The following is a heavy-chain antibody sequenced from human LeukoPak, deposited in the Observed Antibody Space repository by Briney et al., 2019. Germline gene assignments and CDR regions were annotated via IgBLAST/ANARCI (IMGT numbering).Heavy chain of an antibody. CDR2: IYYSGIT. CDR1: GGSISTYY. J-gene: IGHJ4*02. CDR3: ARTDSGSAIDY. D-gene: IGHD1-26*01. V-gene: IGHV4-59*01. Sequence: SETLSLTSTVSGGSISTYYWSWIRQPPGKGLEWIGYIYYSGITNYNPSLKSRVTISVNSSKNQFSLKLTSVTAADTAVYYCARTDSGSAIDYWGQGTLVTVSS.